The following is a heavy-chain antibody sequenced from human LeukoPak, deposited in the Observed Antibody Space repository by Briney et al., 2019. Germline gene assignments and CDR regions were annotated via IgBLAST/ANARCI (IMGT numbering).Heavy chain of an antibody. D-gene: IGHD3-3*01. CDR2: IYYSGST. V-gene: IGHV4-59*08. J-gene: IGHJ4*02. Sequence: SETLSLTCTASGGSISSYYWSWIRQPPGKGLEWIGYIYYSGSTNYNPSLKSRVTISVDTSKNQFSLKLSSVTAADTAVYYCARIYYDFWSGWSRSYYFDYWGQGTLVTVSS. CDR3: ARIYYDFWSGWSRSYYFDY. CDR1: GGSISSYY.